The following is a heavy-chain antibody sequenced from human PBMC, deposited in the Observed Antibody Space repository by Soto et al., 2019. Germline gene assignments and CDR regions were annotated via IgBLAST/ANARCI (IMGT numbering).Heavy chain of an antibody. CDR1: GGSISSSSYY. J-gene: IGHJ6*02. Sequence: QLQLQESGPGLVKPSETLSLTCTVSGGSISSSSYYWGWIRQPPGKGLEWIGSIYYSGYTYYNPSIKSRVTISVDTSNNQFSLKLSSVTAADTAVYYCARHNGPLYVGYYYDMDVWGQGTTVTVSS. CDR2: IYYSGYT. CDR3: ARHNGPLYVGYYYDMDV. D-gene: IGHD3-16*01. V-gene: IGHV4-39*01.